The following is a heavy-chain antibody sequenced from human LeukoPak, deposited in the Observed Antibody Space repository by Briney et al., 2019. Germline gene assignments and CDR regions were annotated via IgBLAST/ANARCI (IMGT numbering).Heavy chain of an antibody. J-gene: IGHJ4*02. V-gene: IGHV3-21*01. CDR1: GFTFSSYS. CDR3: AREGGVQGAELDY. Sequence: KSGGSLRLSCAASGFTFSSYSMKWVRQAPGKGLEWVSSISSSSSYIYYADSVKGRFTISRDNAKNSLYLQMNSLRAEDTAVYYCAREGGVQGAELDYWGQGTLVTVSS. D-gene: IGHD3-16*01. CDR2: ISSSSSYI.